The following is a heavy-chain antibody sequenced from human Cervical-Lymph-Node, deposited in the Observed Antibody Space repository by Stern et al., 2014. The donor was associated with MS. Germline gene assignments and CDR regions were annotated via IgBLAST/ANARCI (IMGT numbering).Heavy chain of an antibody. CDR2: VSYDGNDN. D-gene: IGHD6-25*01. CDR3: AKSGRNYYYYGMDV. CDR1: GFTFRDYG. V-gene: IGHV3-30*18. Sequence: VQLVESGGGVVQPGRSLRLSCAGSGFTFRDYGIHWVRPAPGKGLEWLAVVSYDGNDNHYADSVKGRFTVSRDNSRNTLYLQMNSLRPEDTAVYYCAKSGRNYYYYGMDVWGQGTTVTVSS. J-gene: IGHJ6*02.